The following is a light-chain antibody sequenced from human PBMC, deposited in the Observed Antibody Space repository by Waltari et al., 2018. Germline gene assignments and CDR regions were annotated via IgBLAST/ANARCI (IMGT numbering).Light chain of an antibody. CDR3: QQYFSTRQYT. Sequence: DIVLTQSPRSLLVSLGDKASMKFGSSTSLLHTPNGKTYLAWYQQRAGQPPKLLIYWASTREFGVPERFRGSGSETDFTLTIRNVQPEDVAVYFCQQYFSTRQYTFGQGTRLEIK. J-gene: IGKJ2*01. V-gene: IGKV4-1*01. CDR2: WAS. CDR1: TSLLHTPNGKTY.